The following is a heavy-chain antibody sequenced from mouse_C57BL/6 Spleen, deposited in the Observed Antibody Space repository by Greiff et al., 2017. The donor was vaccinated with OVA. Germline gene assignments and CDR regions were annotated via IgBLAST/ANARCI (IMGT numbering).Heavy chain of an antibody. J-gene: IGHJ1*03. CDR1: GYTFTSYW. D-gene: IGHD2-3*01. CDR2: IDPSDSYT. Sequence: QVQLKQPGAELVKPGASVKLSCKASGYTFTSYWMQWVKQRPGQGLEWIGEIDPSDSYTNYTQKFKGKATLTVDTSSSTAYMQLSSLTSEDSAVYYCARRGYYVDFDVWGTGTTVTVSS. CDR3: ARRGYYVDFDV. V-gene: IGHV1-50*01.